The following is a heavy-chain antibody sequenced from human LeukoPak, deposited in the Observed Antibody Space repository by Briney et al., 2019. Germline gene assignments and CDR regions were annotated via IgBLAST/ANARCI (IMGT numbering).Heavy chain of an antibody. J-gene: IGHJ6*03. D-gene: IGHD6-13*01. CDR3: AKTGGGSSWSSYYYMDV. CDR1: GFTFSSYA. Sequence: GGSLRLSCAASGFTFSSYAMSWVRQAPGKGLEWVSAISGSGGSTYYADSVKGRFTISRDNSKNTLYLQMNSLRAEDTAVYYCAKTGGGSSWSSYYYMDVWGKGTTVTVSS. CDR2: ISGSGGST. V-gene: IGHV3-23*01.